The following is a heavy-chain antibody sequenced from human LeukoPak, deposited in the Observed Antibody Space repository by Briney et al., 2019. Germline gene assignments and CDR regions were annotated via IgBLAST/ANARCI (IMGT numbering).Heavy chain of an antibody. V-gene: IGHV3-74*01. CDR2: INTDGSST. Sequence: PGGSLRLSCAASGFTFSSYWMHWVRQAPGKGLVWVSGINTDGSSTRYADSVKGRFTISRDSAKNTLYRQMNSLRAEDTAVYYCARASLEDWGQGTLVTVSS. CDR1: GFTFSSYW. J-gene: IGHJ4*02. CDR3: ARASLED.